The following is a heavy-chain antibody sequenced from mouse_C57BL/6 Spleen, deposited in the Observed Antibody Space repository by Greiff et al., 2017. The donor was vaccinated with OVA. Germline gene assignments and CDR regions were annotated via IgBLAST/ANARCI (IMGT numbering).Heavy chain of an antibody. Sequence: VQLQQSGPELVKPGASVKMSCKASGYTFTDYNMHWVKQSHGKSLEWIGYINPNNGGTSYNQKFKGKATLTVNKSSSTAYMELRSLTSEDSAVYYCARAVYSNYYFDYWGQGTTLTVSS. CDR3: ARAVYSNYYFDY. V-gene: IGHV1-22*01. CDR2: INPNNGGT. CDR1: GYTFTDYN. D-gene: IGHD2-5*01. J-gene: IGHJ2*01.